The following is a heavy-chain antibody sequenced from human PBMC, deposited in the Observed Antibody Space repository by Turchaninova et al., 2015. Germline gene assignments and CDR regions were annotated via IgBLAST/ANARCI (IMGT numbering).Heavy chain of an antibody. J-gene: IGHJ3*02. V-gene: IGHV4-30-2*01. Sequence: QLQLQESGSGLVKPSQTLSLTCAVSGGSISRGGYSWSWIRQPPGKGLEWLGYMCQSGSTYYNPSLKSRVTISGDRSKNQFSLEVSSVTAADTAIYYCARKTTDDDSFDIWGQGTMVTVSS. CDR1: GGSISRGGYS. CDR2: MCQSGST. D-gene: IGHD4-17*01. CDR3: ARKTTDDDSFDI.